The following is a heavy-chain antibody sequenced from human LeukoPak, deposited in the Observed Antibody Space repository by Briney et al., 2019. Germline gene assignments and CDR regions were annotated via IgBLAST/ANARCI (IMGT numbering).Heavy chain of an antibody. D-gene: IGHD6-19*01. CDR3: ATAHHTSLKYSSGWPVDY. Sequence: ASVKVSCKASGYTFTSYYMHWVRQAPGQGLEWMGIINPSGGSTSYAQKFQGRVTMTRDTSTSTVYMELSSLRSEDTAVYYCATAHHTSLKYSSGWPVDYWGQGTLVTVSS. CDR2: INPSGGST. CDR1: GYTFTSYY. V-gene: IGHV1-46*01. J-gene: IGHJ4*02.